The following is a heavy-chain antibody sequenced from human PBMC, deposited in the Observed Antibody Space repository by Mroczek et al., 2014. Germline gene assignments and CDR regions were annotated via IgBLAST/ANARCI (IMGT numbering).Heavy chain of an antibody. V-gene: IGHV1-2*02. Sequence: QVQLVQSGAEVKKPGASVKVSCKAFGYTFTDYYLHWVRQAPGQGLEWMGWISPKRGVTYYAQKFQGRVTMTRDTSINTAYMELSRLRNDDTAVYYCARDRYGGPRGYYYYGMDVWGQGTTVTVSS. CDR1: GYTFTDYY. CDR2: ISPKRGVT. J-gene: IGHJ6*02. CDR3: ARDRYGGPRGYYYYGMDV. D-gene: IGHD2-21*01.